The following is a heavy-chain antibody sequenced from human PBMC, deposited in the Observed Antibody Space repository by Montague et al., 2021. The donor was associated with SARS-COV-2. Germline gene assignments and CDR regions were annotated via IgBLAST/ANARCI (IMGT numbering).Heavy chain of an antibody. CDR2: IYYSGST. CDR1: GGSISSSNCY. Sequence: SETLSLTCTVSGGSISSSNCYWGWIRQPPGKGLEWIGSIYYSGSTYYTPSLKSRVTISVDTSKNQFSLRLSSVTAADTAVYYCARHSGRDTIFGVVIIFDAFDIWGQGTMVTVSS. D-gene: IGHD3-3*01. V-gene: IGHV4-39*01. J-gene: IGHJ3*02. CDR3: ARHSGRDTIFGVVIIFDAFDI.